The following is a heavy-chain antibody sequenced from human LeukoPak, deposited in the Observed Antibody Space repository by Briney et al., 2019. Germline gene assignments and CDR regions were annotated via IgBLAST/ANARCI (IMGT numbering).Heavy chain of an antibody. D-gene: IGHD3-3*01. CDR3: ARGRTNYDFWSGYYHFDY. V-gene: IGHV1-69*13. CDR2: IIPIFGTA. CDR1: GGTLSSYA. J-gene: IGHJ4*02. Sequence: ASVKVSCKASGGTLSSYAISWVRQAPGQGLEWMGGIIPIFGTANYAQKFQGRVTITADESTSTAYMELSSLRSEDTAVYYCARGRTNYDFWSGYYHFDYWGQGTLVTVSS.